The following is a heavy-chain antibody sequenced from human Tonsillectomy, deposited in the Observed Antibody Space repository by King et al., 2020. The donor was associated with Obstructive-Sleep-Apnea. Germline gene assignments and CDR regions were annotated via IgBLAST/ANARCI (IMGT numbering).Heavy chain of an antibody. D-gene: IGHD6-25*01. CDR2: IKQDGSEK. Sequence: VQLVESGGGLVQPGGSLRLSCAASGFTFSSYWMSWVRQAPGKGLEWVANIKQDGSEKYYVDSVKGRFTISRDNAKNALYLQMNSLRAEDTAVYYCARESAGRAFDIWGQGTMVTVSS. V-gene: IGHV3-7*03. J-gene: IGHJ3*02. CDR3: ARESAGRAFDI. CDR1: GFTFSSYW.